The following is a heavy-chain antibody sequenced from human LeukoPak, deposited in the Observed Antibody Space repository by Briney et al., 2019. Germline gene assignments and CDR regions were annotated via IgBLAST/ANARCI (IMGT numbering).Heavy chain of an antibody. D-gene: IGHD3-16*02. J-gene: IGHJ4*02. V-gene: IGHV4-39*07. CDR2: IYYSGST. CDR3: ARIHYDYVWGSYRYNGVYYFDY. Sequence: WVRQAPGKGLEWIGSIYYSGSTYYNPSLKSRVTISVDTSKNQFSLKLSSVTAADTAVYYCARIHYDYVWGSYRYNGVYYFDYWGQGTLVTVSS.